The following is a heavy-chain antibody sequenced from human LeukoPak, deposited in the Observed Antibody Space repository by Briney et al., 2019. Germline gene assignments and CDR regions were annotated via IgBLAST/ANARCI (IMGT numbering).Heavy chain of an antibody. CDR3: AKDGSCWNFDC. Sequence: GGSLRLSCAASGFTFSNYPMSWVRQAPGKGLEWVSTISGSGGSIYYADSVKGRFTISRDNSKNTLYLQMYSLRAEDTAVYFCAKDGSCWNFDCWGQGTLVTVSS. D-gene: IGHD1-26*01. CDR2: ISGSGGSI. J-gene: IGHJ4*02. V-gene: IGHV3-23*01. CDR1: GFTFSNYP.